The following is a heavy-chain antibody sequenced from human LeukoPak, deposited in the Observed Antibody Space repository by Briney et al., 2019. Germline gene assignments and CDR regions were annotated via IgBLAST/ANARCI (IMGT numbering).Heavy chain of an antibody. Sequence: KSSETLSLTCTVSGYSISSGYYWGWIRQPPGKGLEWIGSIYHSGSTYYNPSLKSRVTISVDTSKNQFSLQLSSVTAADTALYYCARRTWQHLFDYWGQGTLVTVSS. D-gene: IGHD5-24*01. CDR2: IYHSGST. CDR3: ARRTWQHLFDY. CDR1: GYSISSGYY. J-gene: IGHJ4*02. V-gene: IGHV4-38-2*02.